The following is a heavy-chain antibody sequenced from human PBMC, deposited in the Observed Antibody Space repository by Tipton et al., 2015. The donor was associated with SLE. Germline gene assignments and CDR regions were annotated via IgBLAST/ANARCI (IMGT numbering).Heavy chain of an antibody. CDR3: ARVHDYGDYGAFDI. CDR1: GGSISGFY. CDR2: IYHSGST. J-gene: IGHJ3*02. V-gene: IGHV4-4*07. Sequence: TLSLTCTVSGGSISGFYWSWIRQPDGKGLEWIGSIYHSGSTYYSPSLKSRVTISVDTSKNQFSLKLSSVTAADTAVYYCARVHDYGDYGAFDIWGQGTMVTVSS. D-gene: IGHD4-17*01.